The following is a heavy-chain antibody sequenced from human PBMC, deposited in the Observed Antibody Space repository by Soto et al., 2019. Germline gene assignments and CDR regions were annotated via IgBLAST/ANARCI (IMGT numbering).Heavy chain of an antibody. D-gene: IGHD3-10*01. CDR3: ITLGPGGGY. CDR1: GFTFSYAW. V-gene: IGHV3-15*01. CDR2: IKKKSDGGAT. J-gene: IGHJ4*02. Sequence: PGGSLRLSCAASGFTFSYAWMSWVRQAPGKGLEWVGRIKKKSDGGATAYAAPVKGRFAISRDDSKNTLYLQMSSLKTEDTAVYYCITLGPGGGYWGQGTPVTVS.